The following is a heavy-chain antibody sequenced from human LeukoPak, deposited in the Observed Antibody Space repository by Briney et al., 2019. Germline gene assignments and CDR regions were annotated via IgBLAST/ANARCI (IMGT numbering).Heavy chain of an antibody. Sequence: SETLSLTCTVSGGSISSYYWSWIRQPPGKGLEWIGYIYYSGSTNYNPSLKSRVTISVDTSKNQFSLKLSSVTAADTAVCYCARVGWQLPYYYYYYMDVWGKGTTVTVSS. D-gene: IGHD2-15*01. CDR2: IYYSGST. J-gene: IGHJ6*03. CDR1: GGSISSYY. V-gene: IGHV4-59*01. CDR3: ARVGWQLPYYYYYYMDV.